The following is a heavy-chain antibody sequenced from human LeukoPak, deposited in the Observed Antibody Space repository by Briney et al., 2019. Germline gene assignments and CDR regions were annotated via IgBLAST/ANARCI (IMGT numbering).Heavy chain of an antibody. CDR2: IYYRGAT. Sequence: SETLSLTCTVSTDSISTYYWSLIRQPPGKGLEWIGCIYYRGATNYNPSLKSRVTISVDTSKNQFSLKLNSVTAADTAVYYCARDVTCRGGSCYSRWFDPWGQGTLVTVSS. CDR1: TDSISTYY. D-gene: IGHD2-15*01. J-gene: IGHJ5*02. V-gene: IGHV4-59*01. CDR3: ARDVTCRGGSCYSRWFDP.